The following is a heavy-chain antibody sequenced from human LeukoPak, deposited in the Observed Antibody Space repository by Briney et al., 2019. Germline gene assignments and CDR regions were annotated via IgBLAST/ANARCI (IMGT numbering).Heavy chain of an antibody. D-gene: IGHD3-22*01. CDR3: AKPRHYDSSGYYYAN. Sequence: PGGSLRLSCAASGFTFSSYSMNWVRQAPGKGLEWVSYISSSSSTIYYADSVKGRFTISRDNAKNSLYLQMNSLRAEDTALYYCAKPRHYDSSGYYYANWGQGTLVTVSS. CDR1: GFTFSSYS. CDR2: ISSSSSTI. J-gene: IGHJ4*02. V-gene: IGHV3-48*01.